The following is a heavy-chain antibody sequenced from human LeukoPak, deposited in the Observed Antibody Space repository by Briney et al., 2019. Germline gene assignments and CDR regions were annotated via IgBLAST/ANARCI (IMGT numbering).Heavy chain of an antibody. CDR1: GGSISSYY. CDR2: IYYSGST. V-gene: IGHV4-59*12. CDR3: ARNDPTVLYDSSSYYYSWFDP. J-gene: IGHJ5*02. D-gene: IGHD3-22*01. Sequence: PSETLSLTCTVSGGSISSYYWSWIRQPPGKGLEWIGYIYYSGSTDYNPSLKSRVTISVDTSKNQFSLKLSSVTAADTAVYYCARNDPTVLYDSSSYYYSWFDPWGQGTLVTVSS.